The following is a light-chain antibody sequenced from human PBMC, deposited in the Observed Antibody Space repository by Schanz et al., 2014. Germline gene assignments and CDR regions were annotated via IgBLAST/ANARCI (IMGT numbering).Light chain of an antibody. J-gene: IGLJ2*01. V-gene: IGLV1-40*01. CDR2: ENN. Sequence: QSVLTQPPSVSGAPGQRITISCTGSSSNIGAVYYVHGYQQFPGTAPKLLIYENNHRPSGVPDRISGSRSATSASLAITGVQAEDEADYYCQSYDSSLRVVVFGGGTKLTVL. CDR1: SSNIGAVYY. CDR3: QSYDSSLRVVV.